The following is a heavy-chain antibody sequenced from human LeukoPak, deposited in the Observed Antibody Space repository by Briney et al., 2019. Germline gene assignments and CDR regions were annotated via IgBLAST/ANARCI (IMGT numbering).Heavy chain of an antibody. D-gene: IGHD6-19*01. CDR1: GGSISSYY. CDR2: IYYSGST. V-gene: IGHV4-59*01. CDR3: AREGSSGWYYFDY. Sequence: SETLSLTCTVSGGSISSYYWSWIRQPPGKGLEWGGYIYYSGSTNYNPSLKSRVTISVDTSKNQFSLKLSSVTAADTAVYYCAREGSSGWYYFDYWGQGTLVTVSS. J-gene: IGHJ4*02.